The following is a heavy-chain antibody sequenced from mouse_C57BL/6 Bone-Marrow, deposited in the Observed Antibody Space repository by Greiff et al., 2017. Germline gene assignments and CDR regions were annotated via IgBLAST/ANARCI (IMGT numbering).Heavy chain of an antibody. CDR2: LSGGGGNT. D-gene: IGHD1-1*01. J-gene: IGHJ1*03. Sequence: EVQLQESGGGLVKPGGSLKLSCAASGFTFSSYTMSWVRQTPEKRLQWVAALSGGGGNTYYPDRVKGRFTISRDNDKNILYLQMSSLRSEDTALYYCSRQVTTVLATKYFDVWGTGTTVTVSS. V-gene: IGHV5-9*01. CDR1: GFTFSSYT. CDR3: SRQVTTVLATKYFDV.